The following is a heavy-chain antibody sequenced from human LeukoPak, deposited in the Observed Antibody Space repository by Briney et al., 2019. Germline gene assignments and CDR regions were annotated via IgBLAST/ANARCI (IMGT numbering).Heavy chain of an antibody. Sequence: GGSLRLSCAASGFTFSSYSMNWVRQAPGKGLEWVSYISSSSSTIYYADSVKGRFTISRDNAKNSLYLQMNSLRAEDTAVYYCARESQWELLYYFDYWGQGTLVTVSS. D-gene: IGHD1-26*01. CDR2: ISSSSSTI. CDR1: GFTFSSYS. V-gene: IGHV3-48*04. J-gene: IGHJ4*02. CDR3: ARESQWELLYYFDY.